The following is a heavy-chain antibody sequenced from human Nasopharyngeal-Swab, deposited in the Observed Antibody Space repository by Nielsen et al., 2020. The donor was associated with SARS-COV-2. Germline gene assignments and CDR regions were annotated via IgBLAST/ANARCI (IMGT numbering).Heavy chain of an antibody. Sequence: SETLSLTYTVSGGSISSYYWSWIRQPAGKGLEWIGRIYTSGSTNYNPSLKSRVTMSVDTSKNQFSLKLSSVTAADTAVYYCASDSGYHQIFDYWGQGTLVTVSS. CDR3: ASDSGYHQIFDY. D-gene: IGHD3-22*01. J-gene: IGHJ4*02. CDR2: IYTSGST. V-gene: IGHV4-4*07. CDR1: GGSISSYY.